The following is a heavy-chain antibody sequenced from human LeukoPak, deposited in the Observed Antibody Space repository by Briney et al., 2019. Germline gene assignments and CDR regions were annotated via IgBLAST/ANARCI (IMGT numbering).Heavy chain of an antibody. D-gene: IGHD6-19*01. CDR3: ARDAKQWDSSGWTTTLFDY. CDR1: GFTFSSYE. Sequence: GGSLRLSCAASGFTFSSYEMNWVRQAPGKGLEWVSYISSSGSTIYYADSVKGRFTISRDNAKNSLYLQMNNLRAEDTAVYCCARDAKQWDSSGWTTTLFDYWGQGTLVTVSS. CDR2: ISSSGSTI. V-gene: IGHV3-48*03. J-gene: IGHJ4*02.